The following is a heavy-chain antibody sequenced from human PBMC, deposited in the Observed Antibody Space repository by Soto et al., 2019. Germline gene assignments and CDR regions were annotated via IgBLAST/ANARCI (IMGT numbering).Heavy chain of an antibody. Sequence: PGGSLRLSCAASGFTFSSYAMAWVRQAPGKGPEWVSAIDGGGDSSFYADSVKGRFTISRYNSKNTLYLQMNSLRADDTAIYYCAKYYYDXXTFSFDYWGQGTLVTVSS. CDR3: AKYYYDXXTFSFDY. D-gene: IGHD3-22*01. CDR1: GFTFSSYA. V-gene: IGHV3-23*01. CDR2: IDGGGDSS. J-gene: IGHJ4*02.